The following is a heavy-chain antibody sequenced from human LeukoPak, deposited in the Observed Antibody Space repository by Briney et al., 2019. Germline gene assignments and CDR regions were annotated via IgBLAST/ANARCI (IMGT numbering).Heavy chain of an antibody. CDR2: INHSGST. Sequence: SETLSLTCAVYGGSFSGYYWSWIRQPPGKGLEWIGEINHSGSTNYNPSLKSRVTISVDTSKNQFSLKLSSVTAADTAVYYCARQGYNPLRYFDWSLTDWGQGTLVTVSS. J-gene: IGHJ4*02. CDR3: ARQGYNPLRYFDWSLTD. V-gene: IGHV4-34*01. D-gene: IGHD3-9*01. CDR1: GGSFSGYY.